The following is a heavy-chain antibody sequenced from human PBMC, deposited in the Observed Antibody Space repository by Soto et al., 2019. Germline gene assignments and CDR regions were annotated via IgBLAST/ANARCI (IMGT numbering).Heavy chain of an antibody. Sequence: GASVKVSCKASGGTFSSYSINWLRQAPGQGLEWMGEIIPNSGGTNYAQKFQGRVTMTRDTSISTAYMELSRLRSDDTAVYYCARDLVYSTMIVVVITTGYFDYWGQGTLVTVS. V-gene: IGHV1-2*02. CDR2: IIPNSGGT. D-gene: IGHD3-22*01. CDR3: ARDLVYSTMIVVVITTGYFDY. J-gene: IGHJ4*02. CDR1: GGTFSSYS.